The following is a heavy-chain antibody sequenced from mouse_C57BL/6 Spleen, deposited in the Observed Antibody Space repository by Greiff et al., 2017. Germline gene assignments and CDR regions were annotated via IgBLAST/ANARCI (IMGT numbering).Heavy chain of an antibody. V-gene: IGHV5-9-1*02. D-gene: IGHD1-1*01. J-gene: IGHJ4*01. CDR1: GFTFSSYA. Sequence: EVMLVESGEGLVKPGGSLKLSCAASGFTFSSYAMSWVRQTPEKRLEWVAYISSGGDYIYYADTVKGRFTISRDNARNTLHLQMSSLKSEDTAMYYCTRGYGSSSYAMDYWGQGTSVTVSS. CDR2: ISSGGDYI. CDR3: TRGYGSSSYAMDY.